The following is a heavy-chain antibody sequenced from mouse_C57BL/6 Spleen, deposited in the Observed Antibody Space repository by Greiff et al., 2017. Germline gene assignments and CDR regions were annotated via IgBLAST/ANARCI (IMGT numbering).Heavy chain of an antibody. Sequence: LQQSGAELVRPGASVKMSCKASGYKFTSYNMNWVKQTPRQGLEWIGAIYPGNGDTSYNQKFKGKATLTVDKYSSPAYMQRSSLTSEDSAVYFCARKYDYGSFDYWGQGTTLTVSS. CDR3: ARKYDYGSFDY. V-gene: IGHV1-12*01. CDR1: GYKFTSYN. J-gene: IGHJ2*01. CDR2: IYPGNGDT. D-gene: IGHD1-1*01.